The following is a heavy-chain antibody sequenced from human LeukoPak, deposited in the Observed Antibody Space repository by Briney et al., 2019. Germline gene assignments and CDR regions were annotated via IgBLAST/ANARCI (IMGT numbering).Heavy chain of an antibody. D-gene: IGHD6-13*01. J-gene: IGHJ4*02. CDR2: INHSGST. Sequence: PSETLSLTCAVYGGSFSGYYWNWIRQPPGKGLEWIGEINHSGSTNYNPSLKSRVTISVDTSKNQFSLKLSSVTAADTAVYYCAASSSWFHFDYWGQGTLVTVSS. CDR3: AASSSWFHFDY. V-gene: IGHV4-34*01. CDR1: GGSFSGYY.